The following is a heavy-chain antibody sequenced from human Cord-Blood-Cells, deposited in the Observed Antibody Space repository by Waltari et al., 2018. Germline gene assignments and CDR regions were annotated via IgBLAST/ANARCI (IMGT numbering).Heavy chain of an antibody. CDR1: GDTFTGYY. J-gene: IGHJ4*02. CDR3: ARDFRVPAAICYFDY. V-gene: IGHV1-2*02. Sequence: QVQLVQSGAEVKKPGASVKVSCKASGDTFTGYYMHWVRQAPGQGLEGMGWINPNSGGTNYAQKFQGRVTMTRDTSISTAYMELSRLRSDDTAVYYCARDFRVPAAICYFDYWGQGTLVTVSS. D-gene: IGHD2-2*02. CDR2: INPNSGGT.